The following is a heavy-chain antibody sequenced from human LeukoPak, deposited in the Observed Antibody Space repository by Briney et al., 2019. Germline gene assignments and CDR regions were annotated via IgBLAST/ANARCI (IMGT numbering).Heavy chain of an antibody. V-gene: IGHV3-48*03. Sequence: GGSLRLSCAASGFTFSSYEMNWVRQAPGKGLEWISYISRSGSTIFYADSVKGRFTISRDNAKNSLYLHMNSLRAEDTAIYYCARPYTAYAFDYWGQGTLVTVSS. CDR3: ARPYTAYAFDY. CDR1: GFTFSSYE. CDR2: ISRSGSTI. J-gene: IGHJ4*02. D-gene: IGHD5-12*01.